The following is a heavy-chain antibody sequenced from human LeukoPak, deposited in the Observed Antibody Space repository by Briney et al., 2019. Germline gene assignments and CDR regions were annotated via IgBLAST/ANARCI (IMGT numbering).Heavy chain of an antibody. CDR2: MNPNSGNT. Sequence: ASVKVSCKACGYTFTSYDINWVRQATGQGLEWMGWMNPNSGNTGYAQKFQGRVTMTRNTSISTAYMELSSLRSEDTAVYYCARAIVVVVAATPYYYYGMDVWGQGTTVTVSS. CDR3: ARAIVVVVAATPYYYYGMDV. D-gene: IGHD2-15*01. V-gene: IGHV1-8*01. J-gene: IGHJ6*02. CDR1: GYTFTSYD.